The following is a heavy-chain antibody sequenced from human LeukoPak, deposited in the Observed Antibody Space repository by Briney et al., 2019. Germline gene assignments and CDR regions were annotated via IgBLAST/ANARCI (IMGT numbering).Heavy chain of an antibody. CDR2: INGDGSRT. CDR3: ARDYYDILTGYYGDAFDI. D-gene: IGHD3-9*01. J-gene: IGHJ3*02. Sequence: GGSLRLSCAASGFTFSNYWMYWVRQAPGKGLVWVSRINGDGSRTTYADSVKGRFTISRDNAKNSLYLQMNSLRAEDTAVYYCARDYYDILTGYYGDAFDIWGQGTMVTVSS. CDR1: GFTFSNYW. V-gene: IGHV3-74*01.